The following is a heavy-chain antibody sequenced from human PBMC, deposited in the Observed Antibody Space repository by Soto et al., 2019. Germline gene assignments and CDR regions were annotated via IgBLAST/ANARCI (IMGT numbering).Heavy chain of an antibody. CDR2: IKKKSDGGTT. J-gene: IGHJ5*02. V-gene: IGHV3-15*01. D-gene: IGHD3-16*01. Sequence: EMQLVESGGGLVKPGGSLRLSCAATGLTFSDVWMTWVRQAPGKGLKWVDRIKKKSDGGTTHYAAPVKGRFTISRDDSKNTLYLQMTGRKTEDTGVYYCTAAVWGWFNPWGQGTLVTVSS. CDR3: TAAVWGWFNP. CDR1: GLTFSDVW.